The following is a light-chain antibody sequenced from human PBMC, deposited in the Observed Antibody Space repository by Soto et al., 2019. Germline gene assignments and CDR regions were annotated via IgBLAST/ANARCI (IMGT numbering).Light chain of an antibody. CDR2: DVS. CDR1: SSDVGYYDY. CDR3: SSYSSTSTVL. J-gene: IGLJ2*01. V-gene: IGLV2-14*03. Sequence: QSVLTQPASVSGSPGQSITISCTGTSSDVGYYDYVSWYQQLPGKVPKLMIYDVSNRPSGVSDRFSGSKSGYTASLTISGLQTEDEADYYCSSYSSTSTVLFGGGTKVTVL.